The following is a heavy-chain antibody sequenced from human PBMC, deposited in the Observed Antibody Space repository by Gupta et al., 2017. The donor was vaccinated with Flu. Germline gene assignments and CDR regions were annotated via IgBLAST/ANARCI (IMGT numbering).Heavy chain of an antibody. CDR3: ATDNTVYDSAPYFDY. CDR1: GFTFSNTW. V-gene: IGHV3-15*01. Sequence: EVRLVESGGGLVKRGGSLRLSCAASGFTFSNTWMSWVCQAPGKGLEWVGRIRSKFDGGTTDYTAPVKDRFTISRDDSKNTLYLQMNSLKTEDTAVYFCATDNTVYDSAPYFDYWGQGTLVTVSS. J-gene: IGHJ4*02. CDR2: IRSKFDGGTT. D-gene: IGHD5/OR15-5a*01.